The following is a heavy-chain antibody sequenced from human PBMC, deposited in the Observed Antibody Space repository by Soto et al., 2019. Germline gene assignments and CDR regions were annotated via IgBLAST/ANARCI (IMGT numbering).Heavy chain of an antibody. CDR3: ARLKQDYAVA. D-gene: IGHD3-16*01. V-gene: IGHV1-8*01. J-gene: IGHJ5*02. CDR2: MNPNSGNT. Sequence: QVQLVQSGAEVKKPGASVKVSCKASGYTFTSYDINWVRLATGQGLEWMGWMNPNSGNTAYAQKFXGXVXMAXNTSISTAYMELSSLRSEDTAVYYCARLKQDYAVAWGQGTLVTVSS. CDR1: GYTFTSYD.